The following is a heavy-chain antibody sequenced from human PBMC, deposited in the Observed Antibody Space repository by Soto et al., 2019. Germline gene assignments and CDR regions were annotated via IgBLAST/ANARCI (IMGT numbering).Heavy chain of an antibody. CDR2: VSGTGDIT. J-gene: IGHJ3*02. Sequence: EVQLLESGGGLVQPGGSLRLSCAASGLTFTTYAMTWVRQAPGKGLEWVSSVSGTGDITYYADSVKGRFTISRDNSKNRVYLQMSSLRAEDTAVYYCAKAHASGWSIPGAFDIWGQGTMVTVSS. CDR3: AKAHASGWSIPGAFDI. CDR1: GLTFTTYA. V-gene: IGHV3-23*01. D-gene: IGHD6-19*01.